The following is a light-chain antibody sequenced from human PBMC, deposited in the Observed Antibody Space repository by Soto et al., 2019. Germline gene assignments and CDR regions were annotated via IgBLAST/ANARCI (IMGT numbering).Light chain of an antibody. Sequence: QSVLTQPPSVSAAPGQKVTISCSGSSSNIGNNYVSWYQQVPGTAPKLLIYDDYKRPXGIPDRXSGSKSGTSATLGITGLQTGDEADYYCGTWDSSLSAVVFGGGTKVTVL. J-gene: IGLJ2*01. CDR3: GTWDSSLSAVV. V-gene: IGLV1-51*01. CDR2: DDY. CDR1: SSNIGNNY.